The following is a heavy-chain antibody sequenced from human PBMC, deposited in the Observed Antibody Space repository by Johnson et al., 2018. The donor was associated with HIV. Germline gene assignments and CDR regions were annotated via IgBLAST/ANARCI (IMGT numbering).Heavy chain of an antibody. Sequence: QVQLVESRGVLVQPGGSLRLSCAASGITVSSNEMSWVRQAPGKGLEWVAVIWYDGSNKYYADSVKGRFTISRDNSKNTLYLQMNSLRAEDTAVYYCARATTPHDAFDIWGQGTMVTISS. CDR2: IWYDGSNK. D-gene: IGHD1-1*01. CDR3: ARATTPHDAFDI. V-gene: IGHV3-33*08. J-gene: IGHJ3*02. CDR1: GITVSSNE.